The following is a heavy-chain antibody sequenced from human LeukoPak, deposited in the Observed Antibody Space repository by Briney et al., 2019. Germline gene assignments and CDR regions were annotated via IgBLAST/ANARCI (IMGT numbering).Heavy chain of an antibody. CDR3: ARDGSGWELQYYFDY. CDR2: ISAYNGNT. Sequence: ASVKVSCKASAYTFTSYGISWVRQAPGQGLEWMGWISAYNGNTNYAQKLQGRVTMTTDTSTSTAYMELRSLRSDDTAVYYCARDGSGWELQYYFDYWGQGTLVTVSS. D-gene: IGHD1-26*01. CDR1: AYTFTSYG. V-gene: IGHV1-18*01. J-gene: IGHJ4*02.